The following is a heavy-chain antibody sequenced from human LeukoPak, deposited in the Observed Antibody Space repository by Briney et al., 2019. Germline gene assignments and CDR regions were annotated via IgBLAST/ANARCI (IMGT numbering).Heavy chain of an antibody. V-gene: IGHV1-69*04. CDR1: GYTFTTYA. CDR2: IIPVIPVP. CDR3: ARAHSSGSRSAFDI. Sequence: SVKVSCKASGYTFTTYAINWVRQAPGQGLEWIGRIIPVIPVPDYAQKFQARVTITADRSTSTAFMELSSLGSEDTAVYYCARAHSSGSRSAFDIWGQGTMVTVSP. J-gene: IGHJ3*02. D-gene: IGHD3-22*01.